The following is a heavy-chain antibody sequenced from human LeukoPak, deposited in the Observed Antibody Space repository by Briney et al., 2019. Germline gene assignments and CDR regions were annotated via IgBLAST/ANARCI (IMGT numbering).Heavy chain of an antibody. D-gene: IGHD1-26*01. J-gene: IGHJ4*02. CDR2: VWYDGSNK. CDR3: AKEDGSGSYSIGSNFDY. Sequence: PGRSLRLSCAASGFTFSGFAMHWVRQAPGKGLDWVAVVWYDGSNKYYADSVKGRFTISRGNSRNTLYLQMNSLRAEDTAVYYCAKEDGSGSYSIGSNFDYWGQGTLVTVSS. CDR1: GFTFSGFA. V-gene: IGHV3-33*06.